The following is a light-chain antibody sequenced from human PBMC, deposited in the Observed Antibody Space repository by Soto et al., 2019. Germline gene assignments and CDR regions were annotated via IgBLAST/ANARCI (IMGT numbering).Light chain of an antibody. Sequence: EIVLTQSPGTLSLFPGERATLSCRASQSLITRYLAWYQQKPGQAPRLLIYGASSRATGIPDRFSGSGCGTVFTLTISRLEPEDFAVYSCQQYGTSPTFGQGTRLEIK. V-gene: IGKV3-20*01. CDR1: QSLITRY. CDR3: QQYGTSPT. CDR2: GAS. J-gene: IGKJ5*01.